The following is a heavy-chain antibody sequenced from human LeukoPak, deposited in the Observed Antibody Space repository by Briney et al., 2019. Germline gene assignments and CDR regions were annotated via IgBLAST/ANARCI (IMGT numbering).Heavy chain of an antibody. D-gene: IGHD6-19*01. CDR3: ASLSSGWYKDFDY. J-gene: IGHJ4*02. V-gene: IGHV3-53*04. Sequence: GGSLRLSCVASGFSVGGKYMSWVRQAPGKGLEWVSVIYSGGSTYYADSVKGRFTISRHNSKNTLYLQMNSLRAEDTAVYYCASLSSGWYKDFDYWGQGTLVTVSS. CDR2: IYSGGST. CDR1: GFSVGGKY.